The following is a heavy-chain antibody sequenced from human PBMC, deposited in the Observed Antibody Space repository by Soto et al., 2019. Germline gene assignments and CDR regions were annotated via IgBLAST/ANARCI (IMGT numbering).Heavy chain of an antibody. J-gene: IGHJ4*02. CDR3: ARLVYDTRLNYLYFDF. V-gene: IGHV4-4*02. Sequence: SETLSLTCAVSGVSISSGNWRTWVRQTPQRGLEYIGEIFHDGTANYYPSFERRVAISVDTSKNQLSLKLTSVTAADKAIYFCARLVYDTRLNYLYFDFWGQGALVTVSS. CDR1: GVSISSGNW. CDR2: IFHDGTA. D-gene: IGHD2-8*01.